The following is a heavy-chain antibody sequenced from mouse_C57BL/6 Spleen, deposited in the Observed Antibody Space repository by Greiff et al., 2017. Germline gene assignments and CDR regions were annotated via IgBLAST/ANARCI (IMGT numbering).Heavy chain of an antibody. Sequence: QVQLQQSGAELVRPGSSVKLSCKASGYTFTSYWMHWVQQRPIQGLEWIGNIDPSDSETHYNQKFKDKATLTVDKSSSTAYMQLSSLTSEDSAVDYCARGGYYDNSFDYWGQGTTLTVSS. V-gene: IGHV1-52*01. CDR1: GYTFTSYW. CDR3: ARGGYYDNSFDY. J-gene: IGHJ2*01. CDR2: IDPSDSET. D-gene: IGHD2-4*01.